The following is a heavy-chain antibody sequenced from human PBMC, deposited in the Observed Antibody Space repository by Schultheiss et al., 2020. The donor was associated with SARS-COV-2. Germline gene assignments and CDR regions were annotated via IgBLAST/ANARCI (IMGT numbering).Heavy chain of an antibody. CDR3: TTELRGVFDY. CDR2: ISGGGGTT. CDR1: GFTCDDFA. Sequence: GGSLRLSCEVSGFTCDDFAMHWVRQAPGKGLEWVSGISGGGGTTYYADFVKGQFTISRDNSKNTLYLQMSSLKTEDTAVYYCTTELRGVFDYWGQGTLVTVSS. D-gene: IGHD3-10*01. J-gene: IGHJ4*02. V-gene: IGHV3-23*01.